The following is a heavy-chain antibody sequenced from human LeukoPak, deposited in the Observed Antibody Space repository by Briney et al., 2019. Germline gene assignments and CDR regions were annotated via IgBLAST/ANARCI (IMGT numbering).Heavy chain of an antibody. V-gene: IGHV4-39*01. J-gene: IGHJ4*02. CDR3: ARGPTEVDGDLTPFGY. D-gene: IGHD4-17*01. Sequence: PSETLSLTCTVSGGSISSSSYYWGWIRQPPGKGLEWIGSIYYSGSTYYNPSLKSRVTISVDTSKNQFSLKLSSVTAADTAVYYCARGPTEVDGDLTPFGYWGQGTLVTVSS. CDR1: GGSISSSSYY. CDR2: IYYSGST.